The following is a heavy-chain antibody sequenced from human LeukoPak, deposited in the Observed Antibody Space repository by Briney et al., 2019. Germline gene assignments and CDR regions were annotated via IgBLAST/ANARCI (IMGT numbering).Heavy chain of an antibody. CDR1: GGTFSSYA. CDR2: IIPVFGTA. D-gene: IGHD2-21*02. J-gene: IGHJ6*03. V-gene: IGHV1-69*06. CDR3: AREGRAVVTAISPGYYMDV. Sequence: VASVKLSCKASGGTFSSYAISWVRQAPGQGLEWMGRIIPVFGTANYAQKFQGRVTITADKSTSTAYMELSSLRSEDTAVYYCAREGRAVVTAISPGYYMDVWGKGTTVTVSS.